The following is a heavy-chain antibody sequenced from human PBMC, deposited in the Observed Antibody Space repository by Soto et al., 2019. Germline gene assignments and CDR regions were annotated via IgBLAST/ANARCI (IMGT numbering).Heavy chain of an antibody. CDR2: INPNSGGT. V-gene: IGHV1-2*02. CDR3: ARMASAGTLNWFDP. CDR1: GFTFTGHY. Sequence: QVQLEQSGAEVKKPGASVKVSRKASGFTFTGHYIHWVRQAPGQGREWMGWINPNSGGTSYAQKFQGRVTMTRHTSITTAYMELSRLSSDDTAVYYCARMASAGTLNWFDPWGQGTLVTVSS. J-gene: IGHJ5*02. D-gene: IGHD6-13*01.